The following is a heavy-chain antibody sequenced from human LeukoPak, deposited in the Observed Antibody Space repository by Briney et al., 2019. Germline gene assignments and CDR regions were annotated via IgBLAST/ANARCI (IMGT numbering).Heavy chain of an antibody. Sequence: PGGSLRLSCAASGFTFSSYSMNWVRQAPGKGLEWVSHISSTSGTIYYADSVKGRFTISRDNAKHSVYLQMNSLRDEDTAVYYCARPGNNYDYWGQGTLVTVSS. D-gene: IGHD2/OR15-2a*01. J-gene: IGHJ4*02. CDR2: ISSTSGTI. CDR3: ARPGNNYDY. V-gene: IGHV3-48*02. CDR1: GFTFSSYS.